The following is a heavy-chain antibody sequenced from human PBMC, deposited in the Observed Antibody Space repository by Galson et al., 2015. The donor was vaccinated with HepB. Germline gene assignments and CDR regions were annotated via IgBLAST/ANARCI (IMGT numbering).Heavy chain of an antibody. CDR2: TYYRSKWYN. Sequence: CAISGDSVSSNSAAWNWIRQSPSRGLEWLGRTYYRSKWYNDYAVSVESRITINPDTSKNQFSLQLNSVTPEDTAVYYCAGDQGSSWAFDYWGQGTLVTVSS. D-gene: IGHD6-13*01. J-gene: IGHJ4*02. CDR3: AGDQGSSWAFDY. V-gene: IGHV6-1*01. CDR1: GDSVSSNSAA.